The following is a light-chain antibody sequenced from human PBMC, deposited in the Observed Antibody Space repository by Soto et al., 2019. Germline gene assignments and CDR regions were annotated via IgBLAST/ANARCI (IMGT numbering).Light chain of an antibody. CDR3: QQRNSWPPIT. J-gene: IGKJ5*01. Sequence: MVLTESPGSLSLSPGERATLSCMASQSVSTRSLAWYQQKPGQAPRLLIYDASSRASGVPARFSGSGSGTDFTLTISSLEPEDFALYCCQQRNSWPPITFGHATRPEIK. CDR2: DAS. V-gene: IGKV3D-20*02. CDR1: QSVSTRS.